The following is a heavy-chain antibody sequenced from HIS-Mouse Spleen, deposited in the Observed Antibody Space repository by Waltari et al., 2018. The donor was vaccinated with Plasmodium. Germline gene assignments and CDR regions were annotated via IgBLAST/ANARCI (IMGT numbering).Heavy chain of an antibody. Sequence: EVQLVESGGGLVKPGGSLRLSCAASGFTFGSYWRHWFRQAPGKGLVWVSRINSDGSSTRYADSVKGRFTISRDNAKTTLYLQMNSLRAEDTAVYYCARTIAVVGTGDALDIWGQGTMVTVSS. CDR2: INSDGSST. D-gene: IGHD6-13*01. CDR1: GFTFGSYW. V-gene: IGHV3-74*01. J-gene: IGHJ3*02. CDR3: ARTIAVVGTGDALDI.